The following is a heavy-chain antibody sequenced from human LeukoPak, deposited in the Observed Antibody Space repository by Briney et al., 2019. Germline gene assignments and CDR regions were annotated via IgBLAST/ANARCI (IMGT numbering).Heavy chain of an antibody. CDR1: GYTFTGYY. CDR3: ARPTSIIPASNVYYYYYAMDV. J-gene: IGHJ6*02. Sequence: ASVKVSCKASGYTFTGYYIHWVRQAPGQGLEWMGWINPNSGGTNYAQKFQGRVTTTRDTSTSTVYMEVSSLRPEDTAVYYCARPTSIIPASNVYYYYYAMDVWGQGTTVTVSS. D-gene: IGHD2-2*01. CDR2: INPNSGGT. V-gene: IGHV1-2*02.